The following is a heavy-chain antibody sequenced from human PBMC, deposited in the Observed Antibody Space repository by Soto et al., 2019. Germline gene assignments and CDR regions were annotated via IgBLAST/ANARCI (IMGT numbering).Heavy chain of an antibody. CDR3: ARDAGGPGDY. J-gene: IGHJ4*02. CDR1: SASFTVYY. D-gene: IGHD2-15*01. CDR2: IYYSGST. Sequence: PSETLSLTCTVSSASFTVYYWSWIRQPPGKGLEWIGYIYYSGSTSYNPSLTSRVTLSADTSKNQYSLKLRYVTAADTAVYYCARDAGGPGDYWGQGVLVTVSS. V-gene: IGHV4-59*01.